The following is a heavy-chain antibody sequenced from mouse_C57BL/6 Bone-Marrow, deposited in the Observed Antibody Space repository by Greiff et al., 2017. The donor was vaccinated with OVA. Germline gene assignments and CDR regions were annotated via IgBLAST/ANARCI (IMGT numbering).Heavy chain of an antibody. CDR3: ASRSFYYYGRDWYFDV. D-gene: IGHD1-1*01. V-gene: IGHV1-81*01. CDR2: IYPRSGNT. Sequence: VQLQQSGAELARPGASVKLSCKASGYTFTSYGISWVKQRTGQGLEWIGEIYPRSGNTYYNEKFKGKATLTADKSSSTAYRELRSLTSEDSAVYCCASRSFYYYGRDWYFDVWGTGTTGTVSS. J-gene: IGHJ1*03. CDR1: GYTFTSYG.